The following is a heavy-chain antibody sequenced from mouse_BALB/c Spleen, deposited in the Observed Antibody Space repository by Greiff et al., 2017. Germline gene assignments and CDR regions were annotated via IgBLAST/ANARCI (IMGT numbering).Heavy chain of an antibody. D-gene: IGHD1-1*01. CDR3: ARGAPITTVVATRFAY. J-gene: IGHJ3*01. Sequence: EVQGVESGGGLVQPGGSLKLSCAASGFTFSSYAMSWVRQTPEKRLEWVASISSGGSTYYPDSVKGRFTISRDNARNILYLQMSSLRSEDTAMYYCARGAPITTVVATRFAYWGQGTLVTVSA. CDR2: ISSGGST. CDR1: GFTFSSYA. V-gene: IGHV5-6-5*01.